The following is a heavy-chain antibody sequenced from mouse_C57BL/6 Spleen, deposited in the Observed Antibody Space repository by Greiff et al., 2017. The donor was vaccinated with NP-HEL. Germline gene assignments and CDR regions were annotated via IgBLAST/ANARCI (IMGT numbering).Heavy chain of an antibody. J-gene: IGHJ4*01. CDR1: GFTFSSYA. CDR3: TREDYYGSSYDAMDY. CDR2: ISSGGDYI. V-gene: IGHV5-9-1*02. Sequence: DVMLVESGEGLVKPGGSLKLSCAASGFTFSSYAMSWVRQTPEKRLEWVAYISSGGDYIYYADTVKGRFTISRDNARNTLYLQMSSLKSEDTAMYYCTREDYYGSSYDAMDYWGQGTSVTVSS. D-gene: IGHD1-1*01.